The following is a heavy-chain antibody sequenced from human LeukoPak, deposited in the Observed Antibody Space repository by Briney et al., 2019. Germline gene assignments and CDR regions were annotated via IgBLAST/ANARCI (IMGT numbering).Heavy chain of an antibody. Sequence: GGSLRLSCAASGFTFSSYDMHWVRQATGKGLEWVAAIGTAGDTYYPGSVKGRFTISRENAKNSLYLQMNSLRARDTAEYYCARGGRAPTKYYGMDVWGQGTTVTVSS. CDR2: IGTAGDT. CDR3: ARGGRAPTKYYGMDV. CDR1: GFTFSSYD. J-gene: IGHJ6*02. V-gene: IGHV3-13*04.